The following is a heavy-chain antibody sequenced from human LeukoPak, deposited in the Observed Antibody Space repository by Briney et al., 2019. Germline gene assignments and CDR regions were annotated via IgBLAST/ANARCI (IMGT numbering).Heavy chain of an antibody. CDR3: ARHHYDSSGYYLHLFDY. CDR1: GGSISSSSYY. Sequence: TSETLSLTCTVSGGSISSSSYYWGWIRQPPGKGLEWIGSIYYSGSTYYNPSLKSRVTISVDTSKNQFSLKLSSVTAADTAVYYCARHHYDSSGYYLHLFDYWGQGTLVTVSS. D-gene: IGHD3-22*01. CDR2: IYYSGST. J-gene: IGHJ4*02. V-gene: IGHV4-39*07.